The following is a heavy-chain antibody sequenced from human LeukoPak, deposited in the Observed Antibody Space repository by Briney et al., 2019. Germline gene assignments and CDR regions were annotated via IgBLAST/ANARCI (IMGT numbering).Heavy chain of an antibody. CDR3: ARTPVVGTPYNWFDP. J-gene: IGHJ5*02. CDR1: GDSISSSYW. CDR2: VYHSGST. Sequence: SRTLSLTCTVSGDSISSSYWRSWVRPPPGGGLERIAEVYHSGSTNYNPSLKSRVTISEDKSRNRLSLQVSSVTAADAAVYYRARTPVVGTPYNWFDPWGQGTLVTVYS. D-gene: IGHD6-19*01. V-gene: IGHV4-4*02.